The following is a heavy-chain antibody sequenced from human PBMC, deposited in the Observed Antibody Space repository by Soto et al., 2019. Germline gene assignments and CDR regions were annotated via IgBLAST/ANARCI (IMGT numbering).Heavy chain of an antibody. D-gene: IGHD6-6*01. J-gene: IGHJ4*02. CDR1: GYTFTSYD. CDR3: ARDLAARFVFFDY. Sequence: ASVKVSCKASGYTFTSYDINWVRQATGQGLEWMGWTNPNSGNTGYAQKFQGRVTMTRNTSISTAYMELSSLRSEDTAVYYCARDLAARFVFFDYWGQGTLVTVSS. V-gene: IGHV1-8*01. CDR2: TNPNSGNT.